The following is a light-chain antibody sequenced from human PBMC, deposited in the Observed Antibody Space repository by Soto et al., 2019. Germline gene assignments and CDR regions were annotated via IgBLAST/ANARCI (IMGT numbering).Light chain of an antibody. CDR3: QQYSNWPPFT. J-gene: IGKJ2*01. CDR1: QSVSSY. Sequence: EIMMTQSPGTLSVSPGERATLSCRASQSVSSYLAWYQQKPGQAPSLLIYGASTRATGIPARFSGSGSGTEFTLTISSLQSEDFAVYYCQQYSNWPPFTFGQGTKLEIK. CDR2: GAS. V-gene: IGKV3-15*01.